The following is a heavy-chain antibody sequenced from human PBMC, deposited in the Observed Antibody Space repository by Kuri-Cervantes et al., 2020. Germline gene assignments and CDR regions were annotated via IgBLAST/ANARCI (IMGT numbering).Heavy chain of an antibody. CDR3: ARRSPPGFTSCYDLLCSDAFDI. V-gene: IGHV1-69*13. D-gene: IGHD2-2*01. CDR2: IIPIFGTA. J-gene: IGHJ3*02. CDR1: GGTFSSYA. Sequence: SVKVSCKASGGTFSSYAISWVRQAPGQGLEWMGGIIPIFGTANYAQKFQGRVTITADESTSTAYMELSSLRSDDTAVYYCARRSPPGFTSCYDLLCSDAFDIWGQGTMVTVSS.